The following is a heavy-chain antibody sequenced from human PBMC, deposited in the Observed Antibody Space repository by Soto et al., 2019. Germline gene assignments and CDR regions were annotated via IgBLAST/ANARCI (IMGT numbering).Heavy chain of an antibody. CDR1: GGSISSSSYY. J-gene: IGHJ5*02. CDR2: IYYSGST. CDR3: ARRFPPPAARRGALHWFDP. Sequence: QLQLQESGPGLVKPSETLSLTCTVSGGSISSSSYYWGWIRQPPGKGLEWIGSIYYSGSTYYNPSLKSRVPISVDTSKNQFSLKLSSVTAADTAVYYCARRFPPPAARRGALHWFDPWGQGTLVTVSS. D-gene: IGHD2-2*01. V-gene: IGHV4-39*01.